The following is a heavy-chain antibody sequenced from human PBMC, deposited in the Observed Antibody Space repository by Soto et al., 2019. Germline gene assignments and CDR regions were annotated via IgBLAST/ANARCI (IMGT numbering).Heavy chain of an antibody. V-gene: IGHV3-30-3*01. J-gene: IGHJ4*02. CDR2: ISYDGSNK. CDR3: ATVPPQLELLEQFYFDY. CDR1: GFTFNSYT. D-gene: IGHD1-7*01. Sequence: GGSLRLSCAASGFTFNSYTIHWVRQAPGKGLEWVAVISYDGSNKYYADSVKGRFTISRDNSKNTVYLQMNSLRAEDTAVYYCATVPPQLELLEQFYFDYWGQGTLVTVSS.